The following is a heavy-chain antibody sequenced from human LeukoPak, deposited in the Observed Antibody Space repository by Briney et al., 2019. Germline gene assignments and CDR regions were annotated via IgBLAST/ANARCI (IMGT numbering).Heavy chain of an antibody. CDR2: IHHSGST. V-gene: IGHV4-59*08. CDR1: GGSIITYY. J-gene: IGHJ4*02. CDR3: ARQSRYSDSSGYLSDDY. D-gene: IGHD3-22*01. Sequence: PSETLSLTCTVSGGSIITYYWSWIRQPPGKGLEWIGYIHHSGSTTYNPSLKSRVTMSIDMSKNQFSLKLTSVTAADTAVYYCARQSRYSDSSGYLSDDYWGQGTLVTVSS.